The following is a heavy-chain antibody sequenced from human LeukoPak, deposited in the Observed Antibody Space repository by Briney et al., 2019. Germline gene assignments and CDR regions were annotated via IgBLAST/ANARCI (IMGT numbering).Heavy chain of an antibody. V-gene: IGHV5-51*01. CDR3: ARQRYSSSWYYYYYMDV. CDR2: IYPGDSDT. CDR1: GYSFTSYW. J-gene: IGHJ6*03. Sequence: GESLKISCKGSGYSFTSYWIGWVRQMPGKGLEWMGIIYPGDSDTRYSPSFQGQVTISADKSISTAYLQWSSLKASDTAMYYCARQRYSSSWYYYYYMDVWGKGTTVTVSS. D-gene: IGHD6-13*01.